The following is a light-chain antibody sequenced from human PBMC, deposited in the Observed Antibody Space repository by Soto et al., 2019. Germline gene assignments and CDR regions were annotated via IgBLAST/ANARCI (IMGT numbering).Light chain of an antibody. CDR2: EGS. Sequence: QSVLTQPASVSGSPGQSITISCTGTSSDVGSYNLVSWYQQHPGKAPKLMIYEGSKRPSGVSNRFSGSKSGNTASLTISGLQAEDEADYYCTSFTSRSTLVFGTGNKVTVL. V-gene: IGLV2-14*02. CDR1: SSDVGSYNL. CDR3: TSFTSRSTLV. J-gene: IGLJ1*01.